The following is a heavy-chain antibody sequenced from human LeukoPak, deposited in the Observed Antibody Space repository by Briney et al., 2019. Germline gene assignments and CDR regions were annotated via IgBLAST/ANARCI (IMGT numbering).Heavy chain of an antibody. Sequence: GGSLRLSCAASGFTFSSYSMNWVRQAPGKGLEWVSSISSSSSYIYYADSVKGRFTISRDNAKNSLYPQMNSLRAEDTAVYYCARDPPPRYCSSTSCYGGKYYFDYWGQGTLVTVSS. J-gene: IGHJ4*02. V-gene: IGHV3-21*01. CDR3: ARDPPPRYCSSTSCYGGKYYFDY. CDR2: ISSSSSYI. CDR1: GFTFSSYS. D-gene: IGHD2-2*01.